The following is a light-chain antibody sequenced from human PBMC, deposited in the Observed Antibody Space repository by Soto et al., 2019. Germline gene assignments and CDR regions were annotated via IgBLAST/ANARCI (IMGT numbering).Light chain of an antibody. V-gene: IGKV3-20*01. CDR1: QSVSSSY. CDR2: DAS. Sequence: EIVLTQSPGTRSLSPGERAPLSCRASQSVSSSYLAWYQQKPGQAPRLLIYDASSRATGIPDRFSGSGSGTDFTLTISRLEPEDFAVYYCQQYGSSSYTFGQGTKLEIK. J-gene: IGKJ2*01. CDR3: QQYGSSSYT.